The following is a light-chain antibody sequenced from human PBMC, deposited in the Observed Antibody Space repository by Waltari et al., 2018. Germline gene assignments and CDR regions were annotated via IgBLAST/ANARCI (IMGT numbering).Light chain of an antibody. CDR2: QDT. CDR1: KLGDKY. CDR3: QAWDSSTAV. Sequence: SYELTQPPSVSVSPGQTATITCSGDKLGDKYACWYQQKPGQSPLLFIYQDTKRPSGIPERFSGSNAGNTATLTISGTQAVDEADYYCQAWDSSTAVFGGGTELTVL. J-gene: IGLJ2*01. V-gene: IGLV3-1*01.